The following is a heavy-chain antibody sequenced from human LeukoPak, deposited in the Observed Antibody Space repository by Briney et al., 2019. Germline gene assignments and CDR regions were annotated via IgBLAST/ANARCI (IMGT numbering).Heavy chain of an antibody. CDR3: ARGPRRFLYYYMDV. V-gene: IGHV4-34*01. CDR1: GGSFSGYY. CDR2: INHSGST. Sequence: PSETLSLTCAVYGGSFSGYYWSWIRQPPGKGLEWIGEINHSGSTNYNPSLKSRVTISVDTSKNQFSLKLSSVTAADTAVYYCARGPRRFLYYYMDVWGRGTTVTVSS. D-gene: IGHD3-3*01. J-gene: IGHJ6*03.